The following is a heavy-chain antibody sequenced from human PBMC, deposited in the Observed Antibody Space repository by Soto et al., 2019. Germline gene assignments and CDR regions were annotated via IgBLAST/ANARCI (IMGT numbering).Heavy chain of an antibody. CDR1: GYTFTSYA. J-gene: IGHJ6*02. D-gene: IGHD3-3*01. CDR2: INAGNGNT. Sequence: ASVKGSCKASGYTFTSYAMHWVRQAPGQRLEWMGWINAGNGNTKYSQKFQGRVTITRDTSASTAYMELSSLRSEDTAVYYCARDRITIFGVVIIYYYYYGMDVWGQGTTVTVSS. V-gene: IGHV1-3*01. CDR3: ARDRITIFGVVIIYYYYYGMDV.